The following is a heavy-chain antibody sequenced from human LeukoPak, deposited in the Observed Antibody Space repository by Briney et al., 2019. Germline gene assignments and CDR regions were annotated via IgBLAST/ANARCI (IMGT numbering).Heavy chain of an antibody. CDR1: GFTFSSYG. Sequence: GRSLRLSCAASGFTFSSYGMHWVRQAPGKGLEGVAVISYDGSNKYYADSVKGRFTISRDNSKNTLYLQMNSLRAEDTAVYYCARDRQWLARGDYWGQGTLVTVSS. D-gene: IGHD6-19*01. V-gene: IGHV3-30*03. J-gene: IGHJ4*02. CDR3: ARDRQWLARGDY. CDR2: ISYDGSNK.